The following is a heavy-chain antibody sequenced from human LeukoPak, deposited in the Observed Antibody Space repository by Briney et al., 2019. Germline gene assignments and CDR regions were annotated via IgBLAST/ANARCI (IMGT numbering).Heavy chain of an antibody. Sequence: PSETLSLTCAVYGGSFSGYYWSWIRQPPGKGLEWIGEINHSGSTNYNPSLKNRVTISVDTSKNQFSLKLSSVTAADTAVYYCARGGSSWYPLYYFDYWGQGTLVTVSS. J-gene: IGHJ4*02. CDR3: ARGGSSWYPLYYFDY. V-gene: IGHV4-34*01. CDR1: GGSFSGYY. CDR2: INHSGST. D-gene: IGHD6-13*01.